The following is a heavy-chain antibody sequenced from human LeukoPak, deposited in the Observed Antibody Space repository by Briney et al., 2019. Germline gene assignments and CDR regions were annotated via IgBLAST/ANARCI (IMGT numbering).Heavy chain of an antibody. Sequence: PSETLSLTCTVSGGSISSYYWSWIRQPPGKGLEWIGYIYYSGSTNYNPSLKSRVTISVDTSKNQFSLKLSSVTAADTAVCYCARERSSGYYYDSNGYYYVFDYWGQGTLVTVSS. D-gene: IGHD3-22*01. CDR1: GGSISSYY. J-gene: IGHJ4*02. CDR3: ARERSSGYYYDSNGYYYVFDY. V-gene: IGHV4-59*01. CDR2: IYYSGST.